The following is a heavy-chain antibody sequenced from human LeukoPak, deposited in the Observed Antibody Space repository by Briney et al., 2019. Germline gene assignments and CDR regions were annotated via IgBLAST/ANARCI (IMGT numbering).Heavy chain of an antibody. CDR3: ARKAPPYSGSYSPTALDY. CDR2: ISSTGAYV. J-gene: IGHJ4*02. V-gene: IGHV3-21*01. D-gene: IGHD1-26*01. CDR1: GFIFSSDS. Sequence: GGSLRLSCATSGFIFSSDSMIWVRQAPGKGLEWVSSISSTGAYVYYADSLKGRFTISRDNAKNSLYLQMNSLRADDTAVYYCARKAPPYSGSYSPTALDYWGQGTLVTVSS.